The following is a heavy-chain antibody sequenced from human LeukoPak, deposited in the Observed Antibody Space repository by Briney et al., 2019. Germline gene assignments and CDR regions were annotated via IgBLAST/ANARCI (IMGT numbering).Heavy chain of an antibody. CDR1: GDSISNYY. J-gene: IGHJ4*02. CDR2: IYNSGST. D-gene: IGHD4-23*01. CDR3: ARQAGGNSGPFDY. V-gene: IGHV4-59*08. Sequence: PSETLSLTCTVSGDSISNYYWSWTRQPPGKGLEWIGYIYNSGSTNYNPSLKSRVTISVDTSKNQFSLKLSSVTAADTAVYSCARQAGGNSGPFDYWGQGTVVTVSS.